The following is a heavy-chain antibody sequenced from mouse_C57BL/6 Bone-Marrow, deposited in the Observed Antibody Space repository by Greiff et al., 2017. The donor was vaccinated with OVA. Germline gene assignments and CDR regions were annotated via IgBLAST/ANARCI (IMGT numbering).Heavy chain of an antibody. CDR2: INPNYGTT. D-gene: IGHD1-1*01. V-gene: IGHV1-39*01. Sequence: EVKLVESGPELVKPGASVKISCKASGYSFTDYNMTWVKQSNGKSLEWIGVINPNYGTTSYNQKFKGKATLTVDQSSSTAYMQLNSLTSEDSAVYYCARGGRGITTVPDYYAMDYWGQGTSVTVSS. CDR3: ARGGRGITTVPDYYAMDY. CDR1: GYSFTDYN. J-gene: IGHJ4*01.